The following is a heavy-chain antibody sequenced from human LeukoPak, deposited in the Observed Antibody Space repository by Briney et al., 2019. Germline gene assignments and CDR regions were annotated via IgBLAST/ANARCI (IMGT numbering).Heavy chain of an antibody. Sequence: SETPSLTCTVSGGSISSYYWSWIRQPPGKGLEWIGYIYYSGSTNYNPSLKSRVTISVDTSKNQFSLKLSSVTAADTAVYYCASFGLEAPDSSGSYYGMDVWGQGTTVTVSS. CDR2: IYYSGST. CDR1: GGSISSYY. J-gene: IGHJ6*02. CDR3: ASFGLEAPDSSGSYYGMDV. V-gene: IGHV4-59*01. D-gene: IGHD3-22*01.